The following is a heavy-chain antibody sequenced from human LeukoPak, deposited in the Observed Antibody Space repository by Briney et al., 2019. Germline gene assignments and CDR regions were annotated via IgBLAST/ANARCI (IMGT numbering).Heavy chain of an antibody. CDR1: GYTFTSYV. V-gene: IGHV1-8*01. CDR3: ARGELVDY. D-gene: IGHD2-8*02. CDR2: MNPNSGNT. Sequence: ASVRVSSMAPGYTFTSYVINWGRQGPGQGLEGMGWMNPNSGNTGYAQKFQGRVTMTRTTSIRTAYMELSSLRSEDTAVYYCARGELVDYWGQGTLVTVSS. J-gene: IGHJ4*02.